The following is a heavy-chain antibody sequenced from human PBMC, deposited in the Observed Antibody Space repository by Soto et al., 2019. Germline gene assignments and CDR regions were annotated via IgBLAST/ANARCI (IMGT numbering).Heavy chain of an antibody. CDR3: ARSETAGHRGFDI. CDR2: IIPTFGTA. D-gene: IGHD6-19*01. CDR1: GGTFSSSA. V-gene: IGHV1-69*06. J-gene: IGHJ3*02. Sequence: QVQLVQSGAEMREPGSSVKVSCKASGGTFSSSAINWLRQAPGQGPEWMGGIIPTFGTANYIEKFRGRVTITADTSTRTAYMEVSSLTSEDTAMYFCARSETAGHRGFDIWGQGKMVTVSS.